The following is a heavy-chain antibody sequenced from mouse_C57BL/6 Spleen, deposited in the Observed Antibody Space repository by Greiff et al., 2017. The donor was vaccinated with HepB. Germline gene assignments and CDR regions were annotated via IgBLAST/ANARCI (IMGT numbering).Heavy chain of an antibody. V-gene: IGHV1-53*01. D-gene: IGHD1-1*01. Sequence: QVHVKQPGTELVKPGASVKLSCKASGYTFTSYWMHWVKQRPGQGLEWIGNINPSNGGTNYNEKFKSKATLTVDKSSSTAYMQLSSLTSEDSAVYYCARSRVIYYYDAMDYWGQGTSVTVSS. CDR3: ARSRVIYYYDAMDY. J-gene: IGHJ4*01. CDR2: INPSNGGT. CDR1: GYTFTSYW.